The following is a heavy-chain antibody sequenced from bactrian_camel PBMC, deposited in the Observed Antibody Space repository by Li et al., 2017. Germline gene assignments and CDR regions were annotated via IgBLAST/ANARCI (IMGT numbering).Heavy chain of an antibody. CDR2: VLDGSGRA. Sequence: VQLVESGGGLVHPGGSLRLSCSTSGFTFSYHDMIWVRQAPGKERERVAVLDGSGRATYADSVKGRFTISRDNSKNTLYLQLNSLRTEDTAMYYCAVATTTYSPVFGQGTQVTVS. V-gene: IGHV3S42*01. D-gene: IGHD7*01. J-gene: IGHJ4*01. CDR1: GFTFSYHD.